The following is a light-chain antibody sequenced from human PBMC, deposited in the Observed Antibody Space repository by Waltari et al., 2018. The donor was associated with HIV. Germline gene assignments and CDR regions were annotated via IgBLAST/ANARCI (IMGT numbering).Light chain of an antibody. CDR3: QQYKQLPPYI. CDR1: QIINTA. V-gene: IGKV3-15*01. J-gene: IGKJ2*01. Sequence: EIVMTQSPATLSVSPGERATLSCRASQIINTALAWYQQKPGQAPRLLIYDVSTRATGVPTRFSGGGSGTEFTLTISSLQSEDFGVYYCQQYKQLPPYIFGQGTKLEI. CDR2: DVS.